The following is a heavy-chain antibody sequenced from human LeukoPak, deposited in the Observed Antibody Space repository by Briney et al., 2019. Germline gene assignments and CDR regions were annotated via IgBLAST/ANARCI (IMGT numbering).Heavy chain of an antibody. J-gene: IGHJ3*02. CDR2: INWNGGST. V-gene: IGHV3-20*04. D-gene: IGHD6-19*01. Sequence: PGGSLRLSCAASGFTFDDHGMSWVRQAPGKGLEWVSGINWNGGSTGYADSVKGRLTIPRDNAKNSLYLQMNSLRAEDTAFYYCAREMYASGWLNAFDIWGQGTMVTVSS. CDR3: AREMYASGWLNAFDI. CDR1: GFTFDDHG.